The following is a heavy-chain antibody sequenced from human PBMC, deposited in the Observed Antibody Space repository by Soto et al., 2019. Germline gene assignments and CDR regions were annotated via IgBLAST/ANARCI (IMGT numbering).Heavy chain of an antibody. Sequence: EVQLVESGGGLVKPGGSLRLSCVASGFTFSSYSMNWVRQAPGKGLEWVSSISTISNYIYYADSVKGRFTISRDNAKNSLYLQMNSLGAEDTAVYYCARFHPESLLAEYYFDFWGQGTLVTVSS. V-gene: IGHV3-21*01. CDR2: ISTISNYI. CDR1: GFTFSSYS. D-gene: IGHD3-3*02. J-gene: IGHJ4*02. CDR3: ARFHPESLLAEYYFDF.